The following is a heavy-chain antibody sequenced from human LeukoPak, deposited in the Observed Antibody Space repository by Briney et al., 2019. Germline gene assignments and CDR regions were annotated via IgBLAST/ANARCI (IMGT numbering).Heavy chain of an antibody. V-gene: IGHV4-38-2*02. CDR3: ARRVDEIFWSGYYTRYGWFDP. Sequence: SETLSLTCTVSGGSISSYYWGWIRQPPGKGLEWIGSIYHSGSTYYNPSLKSRVTISVDTSKNQFSLKLSSVTAADTAVYYCARRVDEIFWSGYYTRYGWFDPWGQGTLVTVSS. J-gene: IGHJ5*02. CDR1: GGSISSYY. CDR2: IYHSGST. D-gene: IGHD3-3*01.